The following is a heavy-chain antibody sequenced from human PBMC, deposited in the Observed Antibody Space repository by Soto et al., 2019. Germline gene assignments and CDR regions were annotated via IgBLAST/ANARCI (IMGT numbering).Heavy chain of an antibody. D-gene: IGHD1-1*01. Sequence: ELQLVASGGGLVQPGGSLRLSCAASGFTVSTNYVRWVRRAPGKGLEWVSLIFSNGGTGYADSVRCRFTISRDSSSNTLYLQMNSLRVEDTAVYYCARDGTYNWVGGQGIHVNVSP. V-gene: IGHV3-66*01. CDR1: GFTVSTNY. J-gene: IGHJ4*02. CDR2: IFSNGGT. CDR3: ARDGTYNWV.